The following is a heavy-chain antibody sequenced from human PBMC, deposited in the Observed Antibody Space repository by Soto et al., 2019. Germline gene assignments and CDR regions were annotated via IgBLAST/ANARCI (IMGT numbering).Heavy chain of an antibody. V-gene: IGHV2-5*02. CDR1: GFSLSTSGVG. Sequence: QITLKESGPTLVKPTQTLTLTCTFSGFSLSTSGVGVGWIRQPPGKALEWLALIYWDDNKRYSPSLKSRLTITKHTSTNRVVLTMTNMDPVDTATYYYAHRGSLVLTATPVTDRRGQGILVTVSS. CDR2: IYWDDNK. J-gene: IGHJ5*02. D-gene: IGHD2-21*02. CDR3: AHRGSLVLTATPVTDR.